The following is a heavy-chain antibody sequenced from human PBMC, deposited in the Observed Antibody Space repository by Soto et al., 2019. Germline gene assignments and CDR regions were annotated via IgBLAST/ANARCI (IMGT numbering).Heavy chain of an antibody. CDR3: ARIVIGGSNWFDP. Sequence: SETLSLTCTVSGGSISSSSDYWGWIRQPPGKGLEWIGSINYSGNTYYSPSLQSRITMSVDTSKNHFSLGLNSVTAADTAIYYCARIVIGGSNWFDPWGQGTLVT. V-gene: IGHV4-39*02. CDR2: INYSGNT. D-gene: IGHD3-16*02. J-gene: IGHJ5*02. CDR1: GGSISSSSDY.